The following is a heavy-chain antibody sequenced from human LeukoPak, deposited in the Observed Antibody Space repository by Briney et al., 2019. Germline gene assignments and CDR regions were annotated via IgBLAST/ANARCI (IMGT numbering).Heavy chain of an antibody. D-gene: IGHD3-9*01. V-gene: IGHV3-21*06. CDR3: ATDLIGYFDWLGDGN. J-gene: IGHJ4*02. CDR1: GFTFSSCS. CDR2: ISSSSTYI. Sequence: GGSLRLSCAASGFTFSSCSMNWVRQAPGKGLEWVSCISSSSTYIYYADSVKGRFTISRDNAKNSLYLQMNSLRAEDMAVYYCATDLIGYFDWLGDGNWGQGTLVTVSS.